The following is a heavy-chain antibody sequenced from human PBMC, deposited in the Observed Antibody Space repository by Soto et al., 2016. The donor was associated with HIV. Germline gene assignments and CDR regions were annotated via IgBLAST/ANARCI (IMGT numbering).Heavy chain of an antibody. CDR3: ARDGIGRGATSPYDAFDI. J-gene: IGHJ3*02. CDR2: ISAYNGNT. V-gene: IGHV1-18*01. Sequence: QVQLVQPGPEVKKPGASVKVSCKASGYTFTSYGISWVRQAPGQGLEWMGWISAYNGNTNYAQKLQGRVTMTTDTSTSTAYMELRSLRSDDTAVYYCARDGIGRGATSPYDAFDIWAKGQWSPSLQ. CDR1: GYTFTSYG. D-gene: IGHD1-26*01.